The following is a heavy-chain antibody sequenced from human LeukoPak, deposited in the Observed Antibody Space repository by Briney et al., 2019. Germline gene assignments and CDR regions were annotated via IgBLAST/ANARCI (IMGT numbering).Heavy chain of an antibody. CDR1: GYTFTRYY. CDR2: INPNSGGT. Sequence: GASVKVSCKASGYTFTRYYIHWVRQAPGQELEGMGWINPNSGGTNYAQKFQGRVTMTRNTSISTAYMELSSLTSDDTAVYYCARGLGYCSGGSCNDYWGQGTLVTVSS. J-gene: IGHJ4*02. D-gene: IGHD2-15*01. V-gene: IGHV1-2*02. CDR3: ARGLGYCSGGSCNDY.